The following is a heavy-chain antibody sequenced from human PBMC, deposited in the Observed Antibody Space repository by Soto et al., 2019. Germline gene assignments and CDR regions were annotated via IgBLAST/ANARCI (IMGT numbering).Heavy chain of an antibody. CDR3: ASRETDYSNNPINWFDP. J-gene: IGHJ5*02. D-gene: IGHD4-4*01. V-gene: IGHV3-21*01. CDR1: GFTFSSYS. CDR2: ISSSSSYI. Sequence: GGSLRLSCAASGFTFSSYSMNWVRQAPGKGLEWVSSISSSSSYIYYADSVKGRFTISRDNAKNSLYLKMNSLRAENTAVYYCASRETDYSNNPINWFDPWGKGTLVTAS.